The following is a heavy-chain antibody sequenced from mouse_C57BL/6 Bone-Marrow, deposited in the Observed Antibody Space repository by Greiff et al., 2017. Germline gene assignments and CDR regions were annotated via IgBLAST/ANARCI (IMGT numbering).Heavy chain of an antibody. CDR1: GYNFTSYW. CDR3: ARWRLVRWYFDV. V-gene: IGHV1-74*01. Sequence: QQLGAELVKPGASVKVSCKASGYNFTSYWMHRVKQRPGQGPEWIGRIHSSDSDTIYNQKFKGKATLTVGKSSSTAYMQLSSLTSEDSAVYYCARWRLVRWYFDVWGTGTTVTVSS. CDR2: IHSSDSDT. D-gene: IGHD1-1*02. J-gene: IGHJ1*03.